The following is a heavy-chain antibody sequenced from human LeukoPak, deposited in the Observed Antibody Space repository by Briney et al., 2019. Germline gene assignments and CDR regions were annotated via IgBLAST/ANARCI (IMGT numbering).Heavy chain of an antibody. D-gene: IGHD6-6*01. CDR1: GFTFSTYW. Sequence: QTGGSLGLSCAASGFTFSTYWMNWFRQTPGKGLEWVAKIKADGGEKDHVASVKGRFTISRDNAKNSLYLQMNSLRVEDTAVYYCARGGAARPDFWGQGTLVTVSS. J-gene: IGHJ4*02. CDR3: ARGGAARPDF. V-gene: IGHV3-7*01. CDR2: IKADGGEK.